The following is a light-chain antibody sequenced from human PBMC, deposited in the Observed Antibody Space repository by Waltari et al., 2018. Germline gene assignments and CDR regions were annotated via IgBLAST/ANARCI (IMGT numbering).Light chain of an antibody. V-gene: IGKV3-11*01. Sequence: EIVLTHSPATLSLSPGARATLSCRASQSVSSYLAWYQQKPGQAPRLLIYDASNRATGIPARFSGSGSGTDFTLTISSLEPEDFAVYYCQQRSNWLYTFGQGTKLEIK. CDR3: QQRSNWLYT. CDR2: DAS. J-gene: IGKJ2*01. CDR1: QSVSSY.